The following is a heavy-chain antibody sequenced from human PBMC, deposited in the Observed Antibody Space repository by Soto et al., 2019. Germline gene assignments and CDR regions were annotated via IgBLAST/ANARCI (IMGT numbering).Heavy chain of an antibody. J-gene: IGHJ6*02. CDR1: GFSLSTSGMC. V-gene: IGHV2-70*01. CDR3: AGSQQLVPHDYGMDV. D-gene: IGHD6-13*01. CDR2: IDWDDDK. Sequence: GSGPTLVNPTQTLTLTCTFSGFSLSTSGMCVSWIRQPPGKALEWLALIDWDDDKYYSASLKTRRTISKDTSKNQVVLTMTNMDPVDTATYYCAGSQQLVPHDYGMDVWGQGTTVTVSS.